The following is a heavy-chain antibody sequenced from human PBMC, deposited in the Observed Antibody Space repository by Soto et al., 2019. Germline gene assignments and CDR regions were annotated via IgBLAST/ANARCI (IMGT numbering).Heavy chain of an antibody. CDR1: GFTFSSYA. Sequence: QVQLVESGGGVVQPGRSLRLSCAASGFTFSSYAMHWVRQAPGKGLEWVAVISYDGSNKYYADSVKGRFTISRDNSKNTLYLQMNSLRAEDTAVYYCARDISGLLWFGKDYYYGMDVWGQGTTVTVSS. CDR3: ARDISGLLWFGKDYYYGMDV. D-gene: IGHD3-10*01. CDR2: ISYDGSNK. V-gene: IGHV3-30-3*01. J-gene: IGHJ6*02.